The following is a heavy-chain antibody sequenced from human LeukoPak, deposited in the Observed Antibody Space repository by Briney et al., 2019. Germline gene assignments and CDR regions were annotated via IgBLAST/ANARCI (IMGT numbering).Heavy chain of an antibody. V-gene: IGHV3-74*01. CDR2: INSDGSST. Sequence: GGSLRLSCAASGFTFSSYWMHWVRQAPGKGLVWVSRINSDGSSTSYADSVKGRFTISRDNAKNTLYLQMNSLRAEDTAVYYCAKDGGSGSYNWYFDLWGRGTLVTVSS. CDR1: GFTFSSYW. CDR3: AKDGGSGSYNWYFDL. D-gene: IGHD3-10*01. J-gene: IGHJ2*01.